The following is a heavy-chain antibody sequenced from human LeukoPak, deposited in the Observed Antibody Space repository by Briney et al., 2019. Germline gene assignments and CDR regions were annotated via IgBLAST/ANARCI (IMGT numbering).Heavy chain of an antibody. J-gene: IGHJ4*02. Sequence: GASVKVSCKVSGYTLTELSMHWVRQAPGKGLEWMGGFDPEDGETIYAQKFQGRVTMTEDTSTDTAYMELSSLRSEDTTVYYCAKAGRSTSAPFDYWGQGTLVTVSS. CDR3: AKAGRSTSAPFDY. V-gene: IGHV1-24*01. CDR2: FDPEDGET. D-gene: IGHD2-2*01. CDR1: GYTLTELS.